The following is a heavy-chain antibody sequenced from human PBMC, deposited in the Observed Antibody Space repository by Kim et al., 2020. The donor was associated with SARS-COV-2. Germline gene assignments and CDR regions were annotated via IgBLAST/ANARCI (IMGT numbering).Heavy chain of an antibody. J-gene: IGHJ3*02. CDR3: ARTGKRSGSYLGHDAFDI. CDR2: IIPIFGTA. CDR1: GGTFSSYA. Sequence: SVKVSCKASGGTFSSYAISWVRQAPGQGLEWMGGIIPIFGTANYAQKFQGRVTITADESTSTAYMELSSLRSEDTAVYYCARTGKRSGSYLGHDAFDIWGQGTMVTVSS. D-gene: IGHD1-26*01. V-gene: IGHV1-69*13.